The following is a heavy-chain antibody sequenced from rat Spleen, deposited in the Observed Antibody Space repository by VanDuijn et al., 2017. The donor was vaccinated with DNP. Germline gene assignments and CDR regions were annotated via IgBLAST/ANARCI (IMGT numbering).Heavy chain of an antibody. D-gene: IGHD1-6*01. V-gene: IGHV5-46*01. CDR2: ISYEGSST. CDR1: GFTFSSFP. Sequence: EVQLVESGGGSVQPGRSMKLSCAASGFTFSSFPMAWVRQAPGKGLEWVASISYEGSSTYYGDSVKGRFTISRDTAKSSLYLQMNSLKSEDTATYYCTRGVYYGSSWAFDYWGHGVMVTVSS. CDR3: TRGVYYGSSWAFDY. J-gene: IGHJ2*01.